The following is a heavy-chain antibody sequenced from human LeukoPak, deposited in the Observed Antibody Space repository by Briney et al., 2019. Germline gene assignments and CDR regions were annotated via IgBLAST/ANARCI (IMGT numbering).Heavy chain of an antibody. CDR3: ARVYYDSSEFDY. V-gene: IGHV1-2*02. D-gene: IGHD3-22*01. CDR2: INPNSGDT. J-gene: IGHJ4*02. Sequence: ASVKVSCKASGYTFTGYYMHWVRQAPGQGLEWVGWINPNSGDTNYAQKVQGRVTMTRDTSMSTAYMELSRLRSDDTAVYYCARVYYDSSEFDYWGQGTLVTVSS. CDR1: GYTFTGYY.